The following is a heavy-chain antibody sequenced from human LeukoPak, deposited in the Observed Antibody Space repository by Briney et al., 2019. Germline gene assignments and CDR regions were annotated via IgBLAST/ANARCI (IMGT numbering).Heavy chain of an antibody. CDR1: GFTFSSYE. CDR2: ISSSGSTI. J-gene: IGHJ5*02. D-gene: IGHD1-1*01. Sequence: GGSLRLSCAASGFTFSSYEMNWVRQAPGKGLEWVSYISSSGSTIYYADSVKGRFTISRDNAKNSLYLQMNSLRTEDAAVYYCAKDYGSSGTGGAWLDPWGQGTLVTVSS. V-gene: IGHV3-48*03. CDR3: AKDYGSSGTGGAWLDP.